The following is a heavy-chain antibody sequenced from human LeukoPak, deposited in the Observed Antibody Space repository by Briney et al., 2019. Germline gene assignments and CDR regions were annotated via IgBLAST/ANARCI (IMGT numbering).Heavy chain of an antibody. CDR1: GFTFSSYG. CDR2: IRYDGSNK. J-gene: IGHJ4*02. D-gene: IGHD2-2*01. V-gene: IGHV3-30*02. CDR3: AKDYARYQPLKYYFDY. Sequence: GGSLRLSCAASGFTFSSYGMHWVRQAPGKGLEWVAFIRYDGSNKYYADSVKGRFTISRDNSKNTLYLQMNSLRAEDTAAYYCAKDYARYQPLKYYFDYWGQGTLVTVSS.